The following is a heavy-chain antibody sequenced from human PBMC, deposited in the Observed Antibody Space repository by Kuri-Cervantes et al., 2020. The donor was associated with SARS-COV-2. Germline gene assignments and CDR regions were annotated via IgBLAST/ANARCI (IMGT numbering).Heavy chain of an antibody. V-gene: IGHV4-59*01. Sequence: SETLSLTCTISGGSISTYYWSWIRQPPGKGLEWIGYLYYSGSTNYNPSLKSRVTISLDTSKNQFSLKLSSVTAADTAVYYCARGRQFWDIVVVVAARWFDPWGQGTLVTVSS. CDR2: LYYSGST. CDR1: GGSISTYY. D-gene: IGHD2-15*01. J-gene: IGHJ5*02. CDR3: ARGRQFWDIVVVVAARWFDP.